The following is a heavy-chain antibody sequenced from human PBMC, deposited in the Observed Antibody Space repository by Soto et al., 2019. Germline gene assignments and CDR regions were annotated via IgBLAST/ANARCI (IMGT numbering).Heavy chain of an antibody. CDR3: ARVRVRFLEWLGSEG. Sequence: QVQLVQSGAEVKKPGSSVKVSCKASGGTFSSYAISWVRQAPGQGLEWMGGIIPIFGTANYAQKFQGRVTITADESTSTAYMELSSLRSEGPAVYYCARVRVRFLEWLGSEGWGQGTLVTVSS. V-gene: IGHV1-69*12. CDR2: IIPIFGTA. CDR1: GGTFSSYA. J-gene: IGHJ4*02. D-gene: IGHD3-3*01.